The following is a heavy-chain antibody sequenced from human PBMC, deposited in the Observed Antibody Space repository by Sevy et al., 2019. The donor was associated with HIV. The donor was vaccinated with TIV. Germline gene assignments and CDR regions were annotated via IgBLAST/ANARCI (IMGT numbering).Heavy chain of an antibody. CDR2: IHYRGST. J-gene: IGHJ4*02. D-gene: IGHD3-10*01. CDR3: ARVSTMVEEVTYFFDY. CDR1: GASVRSGNYY. V-gene: IGHV4-61*01. Sequence: SETLSLTCGVSGASVRSGNYYWSWIRQAPGKGLEWIGYIHYRGSTNSTPSLKSRVTISVDTSKNQFSLRLISVTDADTAVYYCARVSTMVEEVTYFFDYWGQGTLVTVSS.